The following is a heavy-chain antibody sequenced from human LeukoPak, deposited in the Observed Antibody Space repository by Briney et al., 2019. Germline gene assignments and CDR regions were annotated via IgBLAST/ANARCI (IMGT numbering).Heavy chain of an antibody. J-gene: IGHJ5*02. CDR2: IYYSGST. CDR1: GGSISSYY. Sequence: PSETLSLTCTVSGGSISSYYWSWIRQPPGKGLEWIGYIYYSGSTNYNPSLKSRVTISVDTSKNQFSLKLSSVTAADTAVYYCARGKYCGGDCQLFDPWGQGTLVTVSS. CDR3: ARGKYCGGDCQLFDP. V-gene: IGHV4-59*01. D-gene: IGHD2-21*02.